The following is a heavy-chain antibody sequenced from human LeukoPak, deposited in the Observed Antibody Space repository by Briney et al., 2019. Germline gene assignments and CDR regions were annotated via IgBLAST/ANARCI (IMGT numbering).Heavy chain of an antibody. CDR2: IYYSGST. V-gene: IGHV4-59*01. CDR3: ASVNIVGAITFDY. D-gene: IGHD1-26*01. J-gene: IGHJ4*02. CDR1: GGSFSGYY. Sequence: PSETLSLTCTVSGGSFSGYYWSWIRQPPGKGLEWIGYIYYSGSTNYNPSLKSRVTISVDTSKNQFSLKLSSVTAADTAVYFCASVNIVGAITFDYWGQGTVVSVSS.